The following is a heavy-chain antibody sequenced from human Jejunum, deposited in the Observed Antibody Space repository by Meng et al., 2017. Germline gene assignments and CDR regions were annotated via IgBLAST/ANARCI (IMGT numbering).Heavy chain of an antibody. D-gene: IGHD6-13*01. J-gene: IGHJ4*02. CDR2: IKQDGSEK. CDR3: ANGRGTAAGGQ. V-gene: IGHV3-7*01. Sequence: GESLKISCAASGFTFSYFGMNWVRQAPGKGLEWVANIKQDGSEKYYVDSVKGRFTISRDNAKNSLYLQMNSLRAEDTAVYYCANGRGTAAGGQWGQGTLVTVSS. CDR1: GFTFSYFG.